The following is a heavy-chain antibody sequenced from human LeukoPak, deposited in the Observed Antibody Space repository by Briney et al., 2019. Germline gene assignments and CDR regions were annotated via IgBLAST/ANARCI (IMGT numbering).Heavy chain of an antibody. V-gene: IGHV3-74*01. D-gene: IGHD1-7*01. CDR1: GFTFSSSW. CDR3: ARAGNYYSEY. CDR2: MNSDGRTI. Sequence: GGSLRLSCAASGFTFSSSWMHWVRQTPGEGLVWVARMNSDGRTINHADSVKGRFSISRDNAKNTLYLQMTGLRAEDTAIYYCARAGNYYSEYWGLGTLVTVSS. J-gene: IGHJ4*02.